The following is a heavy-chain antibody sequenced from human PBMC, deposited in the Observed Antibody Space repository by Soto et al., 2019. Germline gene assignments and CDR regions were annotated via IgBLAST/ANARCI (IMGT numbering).Heavy chain of an antibody. J-gene: IGHJ6*02. CDR2: ISGSGGST. D-gene: IGHD6-19*01. CDR3: AKDPQCSLYYYYGMDG. CDR1: GFTFSSYA. V-gene: IGHV3-23*01. Sequence: EVQLLESGGGLVQPGGSLRLSCAASGFTFSSYAMSLVRQAPGTGLEWVSAISGSGGSTYYAASVKGRFTISRDNSKNTLYLQMNSLRAEDTAVYYCAKDPQCSLYYYYGMDGWGQGTTVTVSS.